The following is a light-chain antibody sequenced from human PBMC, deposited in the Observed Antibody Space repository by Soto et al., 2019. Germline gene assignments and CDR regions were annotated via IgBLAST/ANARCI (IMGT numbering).Light chain of an antibody. Sequence: DIQLTQSPSSLSASVGDTVTITCRASQDIRIYLAWFQQKPGKAPQSLIYAASSLQSGVPSKFSGSSSGTDFTLTINLLQPEDFATYYCQQYSRYPLTFGGGTKVEIK. CDR1: QDIRIY. CDR2: AAS. J-gene: IGKJ4*01. CDR3: QQYSRYPLT. V-gene: IGKV1-16*02.